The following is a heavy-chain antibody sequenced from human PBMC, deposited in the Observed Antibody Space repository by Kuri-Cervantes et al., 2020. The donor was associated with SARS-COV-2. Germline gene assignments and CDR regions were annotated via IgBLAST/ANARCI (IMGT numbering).Heavy chain of an antibody. V-gene: IGHV4-34*01. CDR1: GESFIGYY. CDR2: INHSGST. J-gene: IGHJ4*02. CDR3: ARVFTASFDF. Sequence: SQTLSLTCAVYGESFIGYYWSGVRQPPGKGLEWIGDINHSGSTNYNPSLKSRVTISLDTSTNQFSLKLSSVTAADAAVYYCARVFTASFDFWGQGTLVTVSS.